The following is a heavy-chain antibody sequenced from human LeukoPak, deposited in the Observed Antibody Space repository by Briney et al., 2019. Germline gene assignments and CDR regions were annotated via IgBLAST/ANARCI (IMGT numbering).Heavy chain of an antibody. J-gene: IGHJ4*02. D-gene: IGHD4-23*01. CDR2: IASDGSST. Sequence: GGSLRLSCAASGFTFSSYWMNWVRQAPGRGLVWVSRIASDGSSTTYADSVKGRFSISRDNAKNTLYLQMNSLRIEDPAVYYCARGRPHGNDYWGQGTLVTVSS. CDR1: GFTFSSYW. CDR3: ARGRPHGNDY. V-gene: IGHV3-74*01.